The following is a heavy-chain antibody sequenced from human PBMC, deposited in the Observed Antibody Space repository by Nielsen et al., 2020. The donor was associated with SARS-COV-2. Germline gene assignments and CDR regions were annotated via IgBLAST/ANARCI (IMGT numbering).Heavy chain of an antibody. CDR1: GYTFSNYA. Sequence: ASVKVSCKASGYTFSNYAMHWVRQAPGQRLELVGWINAGYGNTKYSQKFQGRVTITRDTSASTAYLELSSLRSEDTAVYFCAREGSSWSFDYWGQGTLVTVSS. J-gene: IGHJ4*02. CDR2: INAGYGNT. D-gene: IGHD6-13*01. CDR3: AREGSSWSFDY. V-gene: IGHV1-3*01.